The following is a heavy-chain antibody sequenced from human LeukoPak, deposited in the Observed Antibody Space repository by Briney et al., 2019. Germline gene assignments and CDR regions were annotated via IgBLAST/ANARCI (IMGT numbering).Heavy chain of an antibody. V-gene: IGHV4-59*01. J-gene: IGHJ4*02. CDR2: IYYSGST. CDR1: GGSISSYY. CDR3: ASLGYSYGDY. Sequence: SETLSLTCTVSGGSISSYYWSWIRQPPGKGLEWIGYIYYSGSTNYNPSLKSRATISVDTSKNQFSLKLSSVTAADTAVYYCASLGYSYGDYWGQGTLVTVSS. D-gene: IGHD5-18*01.